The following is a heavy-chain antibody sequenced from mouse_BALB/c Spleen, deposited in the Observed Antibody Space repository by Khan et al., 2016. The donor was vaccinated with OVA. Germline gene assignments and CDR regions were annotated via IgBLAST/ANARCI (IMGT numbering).Heavy chain of an antibody. Sequence: EGELVESGGGLVQPGGSRKLSCAASGFTFSSFGMHWVRQAPEKGLEWVAYISSGSSTIYYADTVKGRFTISRDNPKNTLFLQMTSLRSEDTAMYYCTRGMGPPFDYWGQGTTLTVSS. CDR2: ISSGSSTI. CDR1: GFTFSSFG. J-gene: IGHJ2*01. CDR3: TRGMGPPFDY. D-gene: IGHD4-1*01. V-gene: IGHV5-17*02.